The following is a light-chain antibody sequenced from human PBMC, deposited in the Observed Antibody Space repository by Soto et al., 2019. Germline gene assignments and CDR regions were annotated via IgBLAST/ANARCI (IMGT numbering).Light chain of an antibody. CDR2: EVT. Sequence: QSAPSPASSVSGSPRQSITISCTGTSTDIGAYNYVSWYQQHPGKAPKLLIYEVTNRPSGVSNRFSGSKSGNTASLTISGLQAEDEANYYCNSYTTRSNRGFGTGTKVTVL. V-gene: IGLV2-14*01. J-gene: IGLJ1*01. CDR3: NSYTTRSNRG. CDR1: STDIGAYNY.